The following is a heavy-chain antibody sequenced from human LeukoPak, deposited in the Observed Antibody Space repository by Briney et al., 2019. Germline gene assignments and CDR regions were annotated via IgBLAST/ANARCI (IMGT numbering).Heavy chain of an antibody. CDR1: GGSISSSSYY. Sequence: SETLSLTCTVSGGSISSSSYYWGWIRQPPGKGLEWIGSIYYSGSTYYNLSLKSRVTISVDTSKNQFSLKLSSVTAADTAVYYCASRVGATGKFDYWGQGTLVTVSS. J-gene: IGHJ4*02. V-gene: IGHV4-39*01. CDR2: IYYSGST. D-gene: IGHD1-26*01. CDR3: ASRVGATGKFDY.